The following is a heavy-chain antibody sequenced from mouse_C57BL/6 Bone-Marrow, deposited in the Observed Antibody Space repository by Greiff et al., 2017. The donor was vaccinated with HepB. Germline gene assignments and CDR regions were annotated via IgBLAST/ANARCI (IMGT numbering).Heavy chain of an antibody. V-gene: IGHV1-77*01. D-gene: IGHD1-1*01. J-gene: IGHJ1*03. CDR2: IGPGSGST. CDR1: GYTFTDYY. CDR3: ARHLYYYGRSYWYFDV. Sequence: QVQLQQSGAELVKPGASVKISCKASGYTFTDYYINWVKQRPGQGLEWIGKIGPGSGSTYYNEKFKGKATLTADKSSSTAYMQLSSLTSEDSAVYFCARHLYYYGRSYWYFDVWGTGTTVTVSS.